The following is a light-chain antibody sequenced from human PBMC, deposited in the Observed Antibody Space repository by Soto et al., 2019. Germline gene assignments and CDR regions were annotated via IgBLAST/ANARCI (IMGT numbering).Light chain of an antibody. CDR3: SSYTRSSTPL. CDR2: EVT. V-gene: IGLV2-14*01. CDR1: SNDVGGYIY. J-gene: IGLJ3*02. Sequence: QSALTQPASVSGSPGQSITISCTGTSNDVGGYIYVSWYQQYPGQAPKLIIYEVTNRPSGVSHRFSGSRSGNTASLTISGLQAEEEADYYCSSYTRSSTPLFGGGTKLTVL.